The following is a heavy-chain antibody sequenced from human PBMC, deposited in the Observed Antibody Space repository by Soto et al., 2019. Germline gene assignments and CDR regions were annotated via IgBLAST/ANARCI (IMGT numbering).Heavy chain of an antibody. CDR3: ASEPTYYDILPGPRGKDG. J-gene: IGHJ4*02. V-gene: IGHV4-34*01. CDR2: INHSGST. CDR1: GGSFSGYY. D-gene: IGHD3-9*01. Sequence: QVQLQQWGAGLLKPSETLSLTCAVYGGSFSGYYWSWIRQPPGKGLEWIGEINHSGSTNYHPSLKSRVTISADTSLNKFSLKLSAVTAADTAVYYCASEPTYYDILPGPRGKDGWGQGTLVTVSS.